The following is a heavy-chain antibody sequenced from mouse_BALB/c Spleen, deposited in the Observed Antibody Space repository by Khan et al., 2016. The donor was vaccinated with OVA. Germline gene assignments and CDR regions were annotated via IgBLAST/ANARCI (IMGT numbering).Heavy chain of an antibody. CDR1: GYTFTDYN. D-gene: IGHD2-4*01. V-gene: IGHV1S29*02. CDR2: IYPYNGGT. Sequence: VQLQQSGPELVKPGASVKISCKATGYTFTDYNMHWVKQSHGQSLEWIGYIYPYNGGTGYNQKFKSKATLTVDNSSSTAYMELRSLTSEDSAVYYCVRSRGPVCDYCFDYWGQGTTLTVSS. CDR3: VRSRGPVCDYCFDY. J-gene: IGHJ2*01.